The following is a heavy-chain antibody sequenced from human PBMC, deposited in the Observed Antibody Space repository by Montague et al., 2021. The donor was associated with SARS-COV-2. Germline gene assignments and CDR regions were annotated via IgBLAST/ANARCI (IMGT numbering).Heavy chain of an antibody. CDR3: ARGPVDDNCSGGSCYYRYYYGMDV. Sequence: SETLSLTCAVYGGSFSGYYWSWIRQPPGKGLEWIGEINHSGSTNYNPSLKGRVTISVDTSKNQFSLKLSSVTAADTAVYYCARGPVDDNCSGGSCYYRYYYGMDVWGQGTTVTVSS. J-gene: IGHJ6*02. CDR2: INHSGST. CDR1: GGSFSGYY. D-gene: IGHD2-15*01. V-gene: IGHV4-34*01.